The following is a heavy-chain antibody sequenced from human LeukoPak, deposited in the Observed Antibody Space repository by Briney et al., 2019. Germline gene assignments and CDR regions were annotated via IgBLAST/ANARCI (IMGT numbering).Heavy chain of an antibody. J-gene: IGHJ3*02. D-gene: IGHD3-9*01. Sequence: ASVKVSCKASGYTFTGYYMHWVRQAPGQGLEWMGWINPNSGGTNYAQKFQGRVTMTRDMSTSTVYMELSSLRSEDTAVYYCARATDILTGYGAFDIWGQGTMVTVSS. CDR3: ARATDILTGYGAFDI. CDR2: INPNSGGT. CDR1: GYTFTGYY. V-gene: IGHV1-2*02.